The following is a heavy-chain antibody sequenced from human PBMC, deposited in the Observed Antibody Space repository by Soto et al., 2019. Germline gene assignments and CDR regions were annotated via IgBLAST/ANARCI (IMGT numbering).Heavy chain of an antibody. CDR1: GGSISSYY. Sequence: SETLSLTCTVSGGSISSYYWSWIRQPPGKGLEWIGYIYYSGSTNYNPSLKSRVTISVDTSKNQFSLKLSSVTAADTAVYYCARIFSGYDIGPFDYWSQRSLVTVS. J-gene: IGHJ4*01. CDR3: ARIFSGYDIGPFDY. V-gene: IGHV4-59*08. D-gene: IGHD5-12*01. CDR2: IYYSGST.